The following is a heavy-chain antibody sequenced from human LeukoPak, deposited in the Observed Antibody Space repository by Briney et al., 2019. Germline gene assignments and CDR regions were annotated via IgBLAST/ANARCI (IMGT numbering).Heavy chain of an antibody. J-gene: IGHJ6*03. V-gene: IGHV4-59*01. Sequence: SETLSLTCTVSGGSISSYYWSWIRQPPGKGLEWIGYIYYSGSTNYNPSLKSRVTIPVDTSKNQFSLKLSSVTAADTAVYYCARGEAAYCGGDCYPPHFLYYYYYMDVWGKGTTVTVSS. CDR2: IYYSGST. CDR1: GGSISSYY. CDR3: ARGEAAYCGGDCYPPHFLYYYYYMDV. D-gene: IGHD2-21*02.